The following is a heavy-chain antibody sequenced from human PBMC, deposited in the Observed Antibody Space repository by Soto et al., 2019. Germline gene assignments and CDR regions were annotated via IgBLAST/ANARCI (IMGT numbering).Heavy chain of an antibody. CDR3: ARDIRGAN. J-gene: IGHJ4*02. V-gene: IGHV3-11*01. CDR2: INSGGSKI. Sequence: QVQLVDSGGGLVKPGGPLRLSCTASGVTFPDHYMTWIRQAPGKGLEWASYINSGGSKIYYADSVRGRFTISRDNAKNSVYLQMSSMRAEDTAIYYCARDIRGANWGQGTLVIVSS. D-gene: IGHD3-10*01. CDR1: GVTFPDHY.